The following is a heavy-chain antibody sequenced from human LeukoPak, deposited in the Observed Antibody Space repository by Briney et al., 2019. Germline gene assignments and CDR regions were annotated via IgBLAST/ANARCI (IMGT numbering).Heavy chain of an antibody. J-gene: IGHJ5*02. V-gene: IGHV4-39*02. Sequence: SETLSLTCSVSGDSISSSSYNWGWIRQPPGKGLEWIGSISYSGSTKYNPSLKSRITISVDTSKNHFSLKLNSVTAADTAVYYCARFGRGEWFDPWGQGTLVTVSS. CDR2: ISYSGST. CDR1: GDSISSSSYN. CDR3: ARFGRGEWFDP. D-gene: IGHD3-10*01.